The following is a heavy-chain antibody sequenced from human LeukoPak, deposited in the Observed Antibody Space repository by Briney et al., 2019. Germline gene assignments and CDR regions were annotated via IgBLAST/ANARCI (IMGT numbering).Heavy chain of an antibody. CDR1: GFTFSSYS. Sequence: GGSLRLSCAASGFTFSSYSMNWVRQAPGKGLEYVSYISSGSGTIYYADSVRGRFTISTDNAKNTLYLQMNTLRVEDTAVYYCTRDLMDYDVSTGLHHYYMDVWGQGTTVTVSS. J-gene: IGHJ6*02. CDR3: TRDLMDYDVSTGLHHYYMDV. V-gene: IGHV3-48*04. D-gene: IGHD3-9*01. CDR2: ISSGSGTI.